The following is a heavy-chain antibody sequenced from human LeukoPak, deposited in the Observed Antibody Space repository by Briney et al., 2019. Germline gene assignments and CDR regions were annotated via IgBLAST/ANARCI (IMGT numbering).Heavy chain of an antibody. CDR2: IYPGDSDT. V-gene: IGHV5-51*01. J-gene: IGHJ4*02. CDR1: GYSFSNYW. CDR3: VRQFDSGWYGSFDY. Sequence: GESLKISCKGSGYSFSNYWIGWVRQMPGKGLESMGIIYPGDSDTRYTPSFHGQVTISADKSIRTAYLQWTSLKASDPAMYYCVRQFDSGWYGSFDYWGQGTLVTVSS. D-gene: IGHD6-19*01.